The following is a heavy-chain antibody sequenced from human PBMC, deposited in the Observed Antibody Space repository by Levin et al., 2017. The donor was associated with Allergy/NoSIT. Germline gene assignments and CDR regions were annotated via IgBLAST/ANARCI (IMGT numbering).Heavy chain of an antibody. D-gene: IGHD6-25*01. CDR3: ARVPRNARLLYYFDY. J-gene: IGHJ4*02. CDR2: INHSGST. CDR1: GGSFSGYY. Sequence: SETLSLTCAVYGGSFSGYYWSWIRQPPGKGLEWIGEINHSGSTNYNPSLKSRVTISVDTSKNQFSLKLSSVTAADTAVYYCARVPRNARLLYYFDYWGQGTLVTVSS. V-gene: IGHV4-34*01.